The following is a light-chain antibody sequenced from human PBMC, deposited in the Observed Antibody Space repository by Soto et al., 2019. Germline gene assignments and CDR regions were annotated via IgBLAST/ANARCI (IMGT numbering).Light chain of an antibody. Sequence: EIVLTQSPATLSLSPGERPTLSCRASQRVSSYLAWYQQNPGKAPRLLIYDASSRAPAIPARFSGSGSGTDFTLTISSLEPEDFVVYYCQQRSNWPKVTFGGGTRVEIK. CDR1: QRVSSY. CDR3: QQRSNWPKVT. CDR2: DAS. V-gene: IGKV3-11*01. J-gene: IGKJ4*01.